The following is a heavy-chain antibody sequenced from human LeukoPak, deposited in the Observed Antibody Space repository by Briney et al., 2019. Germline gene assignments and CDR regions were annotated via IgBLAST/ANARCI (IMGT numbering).Heavy chain of an antibody. CDR3: ARDRGYDFWSGYYKGGPFDY. V-gene: IGHV1-18*01. J-gene: IGHJ4*02. CDR1: GYTFTSYG. CDR2: ISAYNGNT. D-gene: IGHD3-3*01. Sequence: ASVKVSCKASGYTFTSYGISWVRQAPGQGLEWMGWISAYNGNTNYAQKLQGRVTMTTDTSTSTAYMELRSLRSDDTAVYYCARDRGYDFWSGYYKGGPFDYWGQGTLVTVSS.